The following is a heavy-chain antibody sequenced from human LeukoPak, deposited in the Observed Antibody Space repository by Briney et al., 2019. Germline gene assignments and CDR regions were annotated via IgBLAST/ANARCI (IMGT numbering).Heavy chain of an antibody. D-gene: IGHD1-14*01. V-gene: IGHV4-31*03. J-gene: IGHJ5*02. CDR2: IYYSGNT. CDR3: ARTGSRGWFDP. CDR1: GTSISSGAYS. Sequence: SETLSLTCTVSGTSISSGAYSWSWVRQHPGKGLEWIAYIYYSGNTYYNPSLKRRVTISVDTSKNQFSLKLSSVTAADTAVYYCARTGSRGWFDPWGQGTLVTVSS.